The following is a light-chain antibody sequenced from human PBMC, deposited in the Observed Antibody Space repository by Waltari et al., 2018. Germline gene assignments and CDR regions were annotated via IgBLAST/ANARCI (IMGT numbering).Light chain of an antibody. J-gene: IGLJ3*02. CDR3: YSAADNDLGV. Sequence: SFELTQTSSLSVSPGQTVRITCSGDVLETKYARWFQQEPGQAPILIISKDTERPSGIPERFSGSSSGTTVTLTISGAQVEDEADYYCYSAADNDLGVFGGGTKLTVL. CDR2: KDT. CDR1: VLETKY. V-gene: IGLV3-27*01.